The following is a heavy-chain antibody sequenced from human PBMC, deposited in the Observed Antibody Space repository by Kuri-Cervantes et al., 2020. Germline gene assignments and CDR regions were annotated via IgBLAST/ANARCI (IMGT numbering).Heavy chain of an antibody. Sequence: SETLSLTCTVSGGSVSSGRYYWSWIRQPPGKGLEWIGEINHSGSTNYNPSLKSRVTISVDTSKNQFSLKLSSVTAADTAVYYCAREDFDWLSTYSSSWQKIGGYVTPVYFDYWGQGTLVTVSS. J-gene: IGHJ4*02. CDR2: INHSGST. CDR1: GGSVSSGRYY. V-gene: IGHV4-39*07. CDR3: AREDFDWLSTYSSSWQKIGGYVTPVYFDY. D-gene: IGHD3-9*01.